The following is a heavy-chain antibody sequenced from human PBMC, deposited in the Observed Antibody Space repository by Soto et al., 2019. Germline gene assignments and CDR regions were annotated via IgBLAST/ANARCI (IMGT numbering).Heavy chain of an antibody. CDR3: ARAGPLLYIDY. J-gene: IGHJ4*02. Sequence: EVQLVESGGGLVQPGGSLRLSCAASAFTFSSYSMNWVRQAPGKGLEWVSYISSSSSTIYYADSVKGRFTISRDNAKNSLYLQMNSLRAEDTAVYYCARAGPLLYIDYWGQGTLVTVSS. V-gene: IGHV3-48*01. CDR2: ISSSSSTI. CDR1: AFTFSSYS.